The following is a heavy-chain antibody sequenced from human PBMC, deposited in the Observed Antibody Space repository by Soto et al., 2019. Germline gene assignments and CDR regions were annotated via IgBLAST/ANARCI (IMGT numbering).Heavy chain of an antibody. CDR2: IYPGDSDT. CDR3: PCRGQYCGPSTCRFDP. CDR1: GYSFSDYW. V-gene: IGHV5-51*01. J-gene: IGHJ5*02. D-gene: IGHD2-21*01. Sequence: PGESLKISCKASGYSFSDYWIGWVRQMPGRGLEWMGIIYPGDSDTRYSASFQGQVTISADKSISTTFLQWTSLRASDTAMYSCPCRGQYCGPSTCRFDPWGQGTLVTVSS.